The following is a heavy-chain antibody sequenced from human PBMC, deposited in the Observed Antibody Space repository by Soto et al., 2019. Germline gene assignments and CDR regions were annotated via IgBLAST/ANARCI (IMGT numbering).Heavy chain of an antibody. CDR1: GGSIGSGGYS. D-gene: IGHD3-3*01. V-gene: IGHV4-30-2*01. CDR2: IYHSGST. CDR3: AIGVLRFLQWFEP. J-gene: IGHJ5*02. Sequence: PSETLSLTCAVSGGSIGSGGYSWSWIRQPPGKGLEWIGYIYHSGSTYYNPSLKSRVTISVDRSKNQLSLKLSSVTDEDTPVYYCAIGVLRFLQWFEPWGQGTLVTVSS.